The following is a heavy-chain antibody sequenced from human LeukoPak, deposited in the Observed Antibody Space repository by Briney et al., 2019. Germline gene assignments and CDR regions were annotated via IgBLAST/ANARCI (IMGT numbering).Heavy chain of an antibody. Sequence: ASVTVSCKASGYTFTGYYMHWVRQAPGQGLEWMGWINPNSGGTNYAQKFQGRVTMTRDTSISTAYMELSRLRSDDTAVYYCARDKYSSGWYVGVYWGQGTLVTVSS. CDR2: INPNSGGT. CDR1: GYTFTGYY. V-gene: IGHV1-2*02. J-gene: IGHJ4*02. CDR3: ARDKYSSGWYVGVY. D-gene: IGHD6-19*01.